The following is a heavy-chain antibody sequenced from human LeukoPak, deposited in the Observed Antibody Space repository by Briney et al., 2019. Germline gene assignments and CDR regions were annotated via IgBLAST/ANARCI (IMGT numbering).Heavy chain of an antibody. Sequence: ASVKVSCKASGYTFTGYYMHWVRQAPGQGLEWMGRINPNSGGTNYAQKLQGRVTMTRDTSISTAYMELSRLRSDDTAVYYCARVRTGTRYYDSSGLNYWGQGTLVTVSS. J-gene: IGHJ4*02. V-gene: IGHV1-2*06. D-gene: IGHD3-22*01. CDR2: INPNSGGT. CDR1: GYTFTGYY. CDR3: ARVRTGTRYYDSSGLNY.